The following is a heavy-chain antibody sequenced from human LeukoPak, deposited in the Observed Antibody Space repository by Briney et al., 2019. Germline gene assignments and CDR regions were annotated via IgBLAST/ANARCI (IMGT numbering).Heavy chain of an antibody. Sequence: ASVKVSCKASGYTFTSYDINWVRQATGQGLEWMGWMNPNSGNTGYAQKFQGRVTITRNTSISTAYMELSSLRSEDTAVYYCAITPPRERVGAILPRVFDYWGQGTLVTVSS. V-gene: IGHV1-8*03. CDR2: MNPNSGNT. J-gene: IGHJ4*02. CDR3: AITPPRERVGAILPRVFDY. CDR1: GYTFTSYD. D-gene: IGHD1-26*01.